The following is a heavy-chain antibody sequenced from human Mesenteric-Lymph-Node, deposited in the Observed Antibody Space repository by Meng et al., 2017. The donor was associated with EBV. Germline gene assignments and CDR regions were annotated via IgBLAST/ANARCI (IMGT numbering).Heavy chain of an antibody. Sequence: EVQLVESGGGLVKPGGSLRFSCAASGFTFSDYSMNWVRHAPGKGLEWVSYISDSSSNINYADSVKGRFTISRDNAKNSLYLQMNSLRPEDTAIYYCARDLYVVVAAAGHNLFDPWGQGTLVTVSS. CDR3: ARDLYVVVAAAGHNLFDP. J-gene: IGHJ5*02. CDR2: ISDSSSNI. D-gene: IGHD2-15*01. V-gene: IGHV3-21*01. CDR1: GFTFSDYS.